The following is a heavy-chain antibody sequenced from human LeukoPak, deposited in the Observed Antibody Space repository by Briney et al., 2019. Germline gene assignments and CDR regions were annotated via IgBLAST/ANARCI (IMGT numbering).Heavy chain of an antibody. D-gene: IGHD3-10*01. CDR1: GDSVSSNSAA. CDR2: TYYRSKWYN. CDR3: ARDPMVRGEGHY. Sequence: SQTLSLTCAISGDSVSSNSAAWNWIRQSPSRGLEWLGRTYYRSKWYNDYAVSVKSRITISPDTSKDQFSLKLSSVTAADTAVYYCARDPMVRGEGHYWGQGTLVTVSS. V-gene: IGHV6-1*01. J-gene: IGHJ4*02.